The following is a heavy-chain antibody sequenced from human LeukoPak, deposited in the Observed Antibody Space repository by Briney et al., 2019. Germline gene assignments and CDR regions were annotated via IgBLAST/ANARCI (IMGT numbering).Heavy chain of an antibody. CDR1: GFTFSSYS. CDR3: AKNFTAWTPGGVFDI. CDR2: ISSSSSYI. J-gene: IGHJ3*02. D-gene: IGHD3-16*01. V-gene: IGHV3-21*01. Sequence: GSLRLSCAASGFTFSSYSMNWVRQAPGKGLEWVSSISSSSSYIYYADSVKGRFTISRDNAKNLLYLQMNSLRAEDTAVYYCAKNFTAWTPGGVFDIWGKGKMVTVSA.